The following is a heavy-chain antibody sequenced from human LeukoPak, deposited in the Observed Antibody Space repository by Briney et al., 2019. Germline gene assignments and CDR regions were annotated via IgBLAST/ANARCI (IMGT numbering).Heavy chain of an antibody. Sequence: SETLSLTCTVSGGSISSYYWSWIRQPPGKGLEWIGYIYYSGSTNYNPSLKSRVTISVDTSKNQFSLKLSSVTAADTAVYYCAAEGGYSYGRAFDYWDQGTLVTVSS. CDR1: GGSISSYY. CDR3: AAEGGYSYGRAFDY. J-gene: IGHJ4*02. D-gene: IGHD5-18*01. CDR2: IYYSGST. V-gene: IGHV4-59*01.